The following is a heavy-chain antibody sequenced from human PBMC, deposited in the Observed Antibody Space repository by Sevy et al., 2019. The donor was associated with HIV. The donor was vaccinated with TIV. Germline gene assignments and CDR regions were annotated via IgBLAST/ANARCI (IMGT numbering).Heavy chain of an antibody. V-gene: IGHV1-18*04. D-gene: IGHD4-17*01. CDR1: GYTFTSYG. J-gene: IGHJ3*02. CDR3: AISQHDYGDYGAFDI. Sequence: ASVKVSCKASGYTFTSYGISWVRQAPGQGLEWMGWISAYNGNTNYAQKLQGRVTMTTDTSTSTAYMELRSLRSDDTAVYYCAISQHDYGDYGAFDIWGQGTMVTVSS. CDR2: ISAYNGNT.